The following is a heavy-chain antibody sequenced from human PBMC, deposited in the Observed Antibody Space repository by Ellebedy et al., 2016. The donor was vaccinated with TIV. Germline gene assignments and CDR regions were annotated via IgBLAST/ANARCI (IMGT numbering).Heavy chain of an antibody. J-gene: IGHJ6*02. CDR3: ARHIQGGYYYYGMDV. Sequence: GESLKISCKGSGYSFTSYWIGWVRQMPGKGLEWMGIIYPGDSDTRYGPSFQGQVTISADKSISTAYLQWSSLKTSDTAMYYCARHIQGGYYYYGMDVWGQGTTVTVSS. CDR2: IYPGDSDT. CDR1: GYSFTSYW. V-gene: IGHV5-51*01. D-gene: IGHD3-16*01.